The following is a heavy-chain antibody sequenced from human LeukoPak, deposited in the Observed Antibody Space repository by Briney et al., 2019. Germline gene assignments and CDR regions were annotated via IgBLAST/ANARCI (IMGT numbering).Heavy chain of an antibody. CDR2: MYTGGST. Sequence: GGSLRPSCAASGFTISTNYMSWVRQAPGKGLEWVSVMYTGGSTYYADSVKGRFTISRDNSKDTLYLQMNSLRAEDTALYYCARAPFYYDSSGYPYFDGWGQGTLVTVSS. CDR1: GFTISTNY. V-gene: IGHV3-53*01. CDR3: ARAPFYYDSSGYPYFDG. J-gene: IGHJ4*02. D-gene: IGHD3-22*01.